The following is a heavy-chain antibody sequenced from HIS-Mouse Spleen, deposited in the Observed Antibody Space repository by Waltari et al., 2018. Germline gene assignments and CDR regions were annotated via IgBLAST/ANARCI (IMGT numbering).Heavy chain of an antibody. D-gene: IGHD6-13*01. CDR1: GASVSSNSAA. V-gene: IGHV6-1*01. Sequence: QVQLQQSGPGLVKPSQTLSLTCAISGASVSSNSAAWNWIRQSPSIGLEWLGRTYYRSKWYNDYAVSVKSRITINPDTSKNQFSLQLNSVTPEDTAVYYCARSGFVAAAGTIDYWGQGTLVTVSS. CDR2: TYYRSKWYN. CDR3: ARSGFVAAAGTIDY. J-gene: IGHJ4*02.